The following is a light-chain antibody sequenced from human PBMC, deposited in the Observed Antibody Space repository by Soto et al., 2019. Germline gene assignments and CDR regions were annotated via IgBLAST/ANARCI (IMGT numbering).Light chain of an antibody. CDR3: QRYASSPYT. CDR2: GAS. V-gene: IGKV3-20*01. Sequence: ESVLTQSPGTLSLSPGERATLSCRASQSVSSNFLAWYQKKPGQAPRLLIYGASSRATGVPDRFSGGGSGTDFTLTISRLEPEDFAVYYCQRYASSPYTFGQGTKLEIK. CDR1: QSVSSNF. J-gene: IGKJ2*01.